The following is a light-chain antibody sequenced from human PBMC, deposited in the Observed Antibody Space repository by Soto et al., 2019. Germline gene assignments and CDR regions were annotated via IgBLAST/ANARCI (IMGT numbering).Light chain of an antibody. Sequence: QSVLTQPPSVSAAPGQKVTISCAGSSSNIGNNYVSWYQQLPGTAPKLLIYDNNKRPSGIPDRFSGSKSGTSATLGITGLQTGDEADYYCGTWDSSLSAYTYVFGTGTKLTVL. J-gene: IGLJ1*01. CDR3: GTWDSSLSAYTYV. CDR1: SSNIGNNY. V-gene: IGLV1-51*01. CDR2: DNN.